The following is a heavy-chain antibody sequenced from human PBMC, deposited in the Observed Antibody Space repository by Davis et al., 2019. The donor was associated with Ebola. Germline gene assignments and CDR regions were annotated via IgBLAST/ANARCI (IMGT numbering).Heavy chain of an antibody. J-gene: IGHJ2*01. D-gene: IGHD1-26*01. Sequence: MPSETLSLTCTVSGDSITSSSYYWAWIRQPPGKGLAWIGSIYYSGSTYYNPSLKSRVTISVDTSKNQFSLQLNSVTPEDTAVYYCARAVGWANWYFDLWGRGTLVTVSS. CDR3: ARAVGWANWYFDL. CDR2: IYYSGST. V-gene: IGHV4-39*01. CDR1: GDSITSSSYY.